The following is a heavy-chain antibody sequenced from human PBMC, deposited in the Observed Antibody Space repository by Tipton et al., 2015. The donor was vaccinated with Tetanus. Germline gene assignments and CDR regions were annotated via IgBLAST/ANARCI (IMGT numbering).Heavy chain of an antibody. J-gene: IGHJ2*01. Sequence: TLSLTCTVSGGSISSYYWSWIRQPPGKGLEWIGYIYYSGSTNYNPSLKSRVTISVDTSKNQFSLKLSSVTAADAAVYYCARGNGGGYFDLWGRGTLVTVSS. V-gene: IGHV4-59*01. D-gene: IGHD4-23*01. CDR2: IYYSGST. CDR1: GGSISSYY. CDR3: ARGNGGGYFDL.